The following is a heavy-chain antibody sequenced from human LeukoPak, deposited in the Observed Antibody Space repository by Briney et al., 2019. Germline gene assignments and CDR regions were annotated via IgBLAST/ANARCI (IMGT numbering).Heavy chain of an antibody. J-gene: IGHJ4*02. V-gene: IGHV1-69*13. D-gene: IGHD3-3*01. Sequence: SVKVSCKASGYTFTSYGISWVRQAPGQGLEWMGGIIPIFGTANYAQKFQGRVTITADESTSTAYMELSSLRSEDTAVYYCARGTTRVNPYDFWSGYPRGCFDYWGQGTLVTVSS. CDR3: ARGTTRVNPYDFWSGYPRGCFDY. CDR1: GYTFTSYG. CDR2: IIPIFGTA.